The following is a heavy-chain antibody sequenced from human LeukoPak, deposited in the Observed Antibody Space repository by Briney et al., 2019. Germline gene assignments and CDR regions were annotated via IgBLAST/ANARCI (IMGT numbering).Heavy chain of an antibody. CDR2: IYYSGST. D-gene: IGHD3-3*01. CDR3: ARVAPYYDFWSGYYYYYGMDV. Sequence: SETLSLTCTVSGGSISSYYWSWIRQPPGKGLEWIGYIYYSGSTNYNPSLKSRVTISVDTSKNQFSLKLSSVTAADTAVYYCARVAPYYDFWSGYYYYYGMDVWGQGTTVTVSS. CDR1: GGSISSYY. V-gene: IGHV4-59*01. J-gene: IGHJ6*02.